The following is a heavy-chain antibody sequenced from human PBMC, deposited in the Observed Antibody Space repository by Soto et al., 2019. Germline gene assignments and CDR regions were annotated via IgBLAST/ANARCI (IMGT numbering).Heavy chain of an antibody. J-gene: IGHJ4*02. D-gene: IGHD6-19*01. V-gene: IGHV1-18*01. Sequence: GASVKVSCKASGYSFINYGISWVRQAPGQGLEWMGWVSTYNGNTNYAQKFQGRVTMTTDTSTRTAYMELRSLSSDDTAVYYCARVPASAYSSGWPYYFDYWGQGTLVTVSS. CDR2: VSTYNGNT. CDR1: GYSFINYG. CDR3: ARVPASAYSSGWPYYFDY.